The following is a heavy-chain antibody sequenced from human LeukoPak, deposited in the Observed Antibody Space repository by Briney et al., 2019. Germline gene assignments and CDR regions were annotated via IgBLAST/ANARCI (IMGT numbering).Heavy chain of an antibody. J-gene: IGHJ4*02. CDR1: GYTFTGYY. V-gene: IGHV1-2*02. D-gene: IGHD6-13*01. CDR3: AREGIAAAGYFDY. CDR2: INPNSGGT. Sequence: ASVKVSCKASGYTFTGYYMHWVRQAPGQELEWMGWINPNSGGTNYAQKFQGRVTMTRDTSISTAYMELSRLRSDDTAVYYCAREGIAAAGYFDYWGQGTLVTVSS.